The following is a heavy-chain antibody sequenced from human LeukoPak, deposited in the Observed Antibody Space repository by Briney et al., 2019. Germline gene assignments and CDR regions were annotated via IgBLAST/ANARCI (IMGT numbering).Heavy chain of an antibody. J-gene: IGHJ3*02. CDR3: ARERGLGYCTNGVCSQAENDAFDI. D-gene: IGHD2-8*01. V-gene: IGHV4-4*02. CDR1: GGSISSNNW. CDR2: IYHDGST. Sequence: SETLSLTCAVSGGSISSNNWWIWVRQSPEKGLEWIGEIYHDGSTNYNPSLKSRVTISMDKSKNQLSLKLNFVTAADTAVYYCARERGLGYCTNGVCSQAENDAFDIWGQGTMVTVSS.